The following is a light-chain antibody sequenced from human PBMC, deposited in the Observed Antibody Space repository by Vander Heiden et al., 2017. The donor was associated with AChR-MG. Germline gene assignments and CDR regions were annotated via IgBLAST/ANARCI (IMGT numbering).Light chain of an antibody. CDR2: SDD. CDR1: SSNIGSNS. CDR3: ATWDDSLTAYF. Sequence: QSVLAQPPSASGTPGQRVTVSCSWSSSNIGSNSVNWYQQVPGRAPKLLIHSDDHRPSGVPDRFSGSRSGTSASLAITGLQSEDEAVYYCATWDDSLTAYFFGPGTTVTVL. V-gene: IGLV1-44*01. J-gene: IGLJ1*01.